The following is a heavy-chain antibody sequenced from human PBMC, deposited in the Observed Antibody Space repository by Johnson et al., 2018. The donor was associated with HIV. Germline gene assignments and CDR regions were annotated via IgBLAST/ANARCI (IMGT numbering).Heavy chain of an antibody. J-gene: IGHJ3*02. CDR2: IRYDGSNK. V-gene: IGHV3-30*02. Sequence: QLVESGGGVVQPGGSLRLSCAASGFTFSSYGMHWVRQAPGKGLEWVAFIRYDGSNKYYADSVKGRFTISRDNSKNTLYLQMNSLRAEDTAVYYCAKVRLQSITIFGVASDAFDIWGQGTMVTVSS. CDR1: GFTFSSYG. D-gene: IGHD3-3*01. CDR3: AKVRLQSITIFGVASDAFDI.